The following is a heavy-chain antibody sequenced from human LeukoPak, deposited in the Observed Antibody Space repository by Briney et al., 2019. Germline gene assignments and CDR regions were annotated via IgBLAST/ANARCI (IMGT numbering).Heavy chain of an antibody. D-gene: IGHD3-3*01. V-gene: IGHV3-7*01. CDR3: ARAGPLYYDFWSGYLRDPNGSGMDV. CDR1: GFTFSSYA. Sequence: PGGSLRLSCAASGFTFSSYAMSWVRQAPGKGLEWVANIKQDGSEKYYVDSVKGRFTISRDNAKNSLYLQMNSLRAEDTAVYYCARAGPLYYDFWSGYLRDPNGSGMDVWGQGTTVTVSS. CDR2: IKQDGSEK. J-gene: IGHJ6*02.